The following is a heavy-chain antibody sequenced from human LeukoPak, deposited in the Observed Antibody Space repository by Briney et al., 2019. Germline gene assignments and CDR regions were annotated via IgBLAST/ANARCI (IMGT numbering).Heavy chain of an antibody. Sequence: PGGSLRLSCAASGFTFSSYEMIWVRQAPGKGLEWVSYISSSGSTMYYADSVKGRFTISRDKAKNSLYLQMTSLRAEDTAVYYCARYGDYWGQGTLVTVSS. J-gene: IGHJ4*02. CDR1: GFTFSSYE. D-gene: IGHD4-17*01. CDR2: ISSSGSTM. CDR3: ARYGDY. V-gene: IGHV3-48*03.